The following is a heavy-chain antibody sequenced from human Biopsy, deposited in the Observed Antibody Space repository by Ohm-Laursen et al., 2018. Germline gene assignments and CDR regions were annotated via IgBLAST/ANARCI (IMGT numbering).Heavy chain of an antibody. D-gene: IGHD6-19*01. CDR2: FAPENGKT. J-gene: IGHJ4*02. Sequence: ASVKVSCKVSGYTLTELSMHWVRQAPGRGLEWMGGFAPENGKTIYAQKFQGRVTMTRDTSKSTVYMELSSLRSADTAAYFCARNTGWYGDLYYFDYWGQGTLVTVSS. CDR3: ARNTGWYGDLYYFDY. V-gene: IGHV1-24*01. CDR1: GYTLTELS.